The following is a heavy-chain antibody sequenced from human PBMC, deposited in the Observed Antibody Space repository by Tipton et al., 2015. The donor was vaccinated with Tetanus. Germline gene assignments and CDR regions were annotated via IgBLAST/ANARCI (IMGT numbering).Heavy chain of an antibody. V-gene: IGHV3-11*06. D-gene: IGHD3-22*01. CDR1: GFTFRDYY. CDR3: ARDAYHYDTSGYYYSDY. Sequence: SLRLSCAVSGFTFRDYYMSWIRQAPGKGLEWLSYISSGSTYTDHADSVKGRFTISRDNAKNALYLQMNSLRVEDTAVYFCARDAYHYDTSGYYYSDYWGQGTLVPVSS. J-gene: IGHJ4*02. CDR2: ISSGSTYT.